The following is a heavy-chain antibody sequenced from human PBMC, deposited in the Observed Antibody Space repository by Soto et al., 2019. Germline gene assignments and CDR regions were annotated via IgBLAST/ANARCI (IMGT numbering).Heavy chain of an antibody. V-gene: IGHV3-30*18. CDR2: ISNDGSNK. D-gene: IGHD1-20*01. CDR3: AKEFHSWNYFDY. Sequence: QVQLVESGGGVVQPGRSLRLSCAASGFTFSSYGMHWVRQAPGKGLEWVALISNDGSNKFYADSVKGRFTISRDNFRNTLYLQMNSLRAEDTAVYYCAKEFHSWNYFDYWGQGTLVTVSS. J-gene: IGHJ4*02. CDR1: GFTFSSYG.